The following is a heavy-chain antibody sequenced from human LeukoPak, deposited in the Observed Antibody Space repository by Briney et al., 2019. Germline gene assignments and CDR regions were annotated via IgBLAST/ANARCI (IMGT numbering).Heavy chain of an antibody. V-gene: IGHV3-23*01. J-gene: IGHJ4*02. CDR3: AKAGPRKDYEVDY. CDR1: GFTFSGYA. Sequence: QTGGSLRLSCAASGFTFSGYAMSWVRQAPGKGLEWVSTISGSGGSTNYADSVKGRFTISRDNSKNTLYLQMNSLRAEDTAVYYCAKAGPRKDYEVDYWGQGTLVTVSS. D-gene: IGHD4-17*01. CDR2: ISGSGGST.